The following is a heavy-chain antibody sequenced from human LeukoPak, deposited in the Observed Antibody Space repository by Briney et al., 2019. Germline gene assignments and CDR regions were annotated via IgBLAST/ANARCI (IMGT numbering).Heavy chain of an antibody. V-gene: IGHV1-58*02. CDR1: GFTFTSSA. J-gene: IGHJ6*02. D-gene: IGHD1-26*01. CDR2: IVVGSGNT. Sequence: SVKVSCKASGFTFTSSAMQWVRQARGQRLEWIGWIVVGSGNTNYAQKFQERVTITRDMSTSTAYMELSSLRSEDTAVYYCAANPGGSYPSWYYGMDVWGQGTTVTVSS. CDR3: AANPGGSYPSWYYGMDV.